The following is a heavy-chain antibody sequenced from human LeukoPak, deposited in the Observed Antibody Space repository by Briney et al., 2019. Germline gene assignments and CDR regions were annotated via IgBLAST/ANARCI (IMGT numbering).Heavy chain of an antibody. D-gene: IGHD3-22*01. CDR1: GFTFSSYW. CDR2: INSDGSST. J-gene: IGHJ4*02. V-gene: IGHV3-74*01. CDR3: ARTYYYDSSGYPFDY. Sequence: PGGSLRLSCAASGFTFSSYWMHWVRQAPGKGLVWVSRINSDGSSTSYADPVKGRFTISRDNAKNTLYLQMNSLRAEDTAVYYCARTYYYDSSGYPFDYWGQGTLVTVSS.